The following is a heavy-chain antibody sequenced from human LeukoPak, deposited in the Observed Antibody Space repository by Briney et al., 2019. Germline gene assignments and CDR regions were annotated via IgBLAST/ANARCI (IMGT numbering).Heavy chain of an antibody. Sequence: PSETLSLTCTVSGGSISSGNFYWSWIRQPAGEGLEWIGRIYTSGSTNYNPSLKSRVTISLDTSKNQFSLNLSSVTAADTAVYYCARETYYYGSGRGYYYMDVWGKGTTVTISS. CDR3: ARETYYYGSGRGYYYMDV. J-gene: IGHJ6*03. V-gene: IGHV4-61*02. CDR1: GGSISSGNFY. D-gene: IGHD3-10*01. CDR2: IYTSGST.